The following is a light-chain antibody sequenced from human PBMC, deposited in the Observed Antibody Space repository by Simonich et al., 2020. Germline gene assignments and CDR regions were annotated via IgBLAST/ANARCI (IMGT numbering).Light chain of an antibody. CDR3: QQYYSYPPLT. Sequence: AIRMTQSPSSLSASTGYRVTITCQASQGISSYLAWYQQKPGKAPKLLIYAASTLQSGVPSRFSGSGSGTDFTLTISCLQSEDFATYYCQQYYSYPPLTFGGGTKVEIK. V-gene: IGKV1-8*01. CDR1: QGISSY. CDR2: AAS. J-gene: IGKJ4*01.